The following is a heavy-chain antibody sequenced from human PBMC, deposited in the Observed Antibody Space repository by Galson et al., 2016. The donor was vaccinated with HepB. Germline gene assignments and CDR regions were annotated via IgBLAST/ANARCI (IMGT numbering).Heavy chain of an antibody. CDR3: ARAFPYTVVPDY. CDR2: ISGTNSYT. D-gene: IGHD2-2*02. CDR1: GFAFRDYY. Sequence: SLRLSCAVSGFAFRDYYMTWIRRAPGKGLEWISYISGTNSYTKYADFVKGRFTMSRDNDKNSLFLQMNSLRAEETAVYYCARAFPYTVVPDYWGQGTLVTVSP. J-gene: IGHJ4*02. V-gene: IGHV3-11*06.